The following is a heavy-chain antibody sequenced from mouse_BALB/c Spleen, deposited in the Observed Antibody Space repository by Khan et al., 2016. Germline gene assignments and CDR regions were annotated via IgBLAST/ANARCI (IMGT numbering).Heavy chain of an antibody. CDR2: ISYSGST. D-gene: IGHD1-3*01. CDR1: GYSITSDYA. V-gene: IGHV3-2*02. Sequence: VQLQQSGPGLVKPSQSLSLTCTVTGYSITSDYAWNWIRQFPGNKLEWMGYISYSGSTSYNPSLKSRISITRDTSKNQFFLQLNSVTTEDTATYYCARWDYNPYYFDYWGQGTTLTVSS. J-gene: IGHJ2*01. CDR3: ARWDYNPYYFDY.